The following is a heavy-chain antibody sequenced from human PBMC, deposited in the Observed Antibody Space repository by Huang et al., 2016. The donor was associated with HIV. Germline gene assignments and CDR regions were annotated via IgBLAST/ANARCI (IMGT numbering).Heavy chain of an antibody. J-gene: IGHJ4*02. D-gene: IGHD3-9*01. CDR2: FDPEIGET. CDR3: ATGFDVFFEF. V-gene: IGHV1-24*01. Sequence: QVQLVQSRAEVKKPGASVKVSCKVSEYNLTELSIHWVRQPPGKGLEWMGGFDPEIGETIYAQKFQGRVTMTEDTSTETAFMELSGLRPEDTAVYYCATGFDVFFEFWGQGTLVTVSS. CDR1: EYNLTELS.